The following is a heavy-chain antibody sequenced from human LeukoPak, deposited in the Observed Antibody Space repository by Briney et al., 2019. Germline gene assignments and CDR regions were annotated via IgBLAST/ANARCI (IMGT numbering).Heavy chain of an antibody. J-gene: IGHJ6*03. CDR1: GGSISSYY. Sequence: SETLSLTCTVSGGSISSYYWSWIRQPPGKGLEWIGYIYYSGSTNYNPSLKSRVTISVDTSKNQFSLKLYSVTAADTAVYYCARSLKGYYYYMDVWGKGTTITVSS. CDR2: IYYSGST. V-gene: IGHV4-59*12. CDR3: ARSLKGYYYYMDV.